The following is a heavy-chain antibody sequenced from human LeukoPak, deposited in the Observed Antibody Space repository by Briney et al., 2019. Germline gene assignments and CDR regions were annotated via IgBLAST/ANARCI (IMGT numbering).Heavy chain of an antibody. CDR1: GGSISSGDYY. J-gene: IGHJ4*02. CDR3: ARQYSSGWYQIDY. CDR2: IYYSGST. Sequence: SETLSLTCTVSGGSISSGDYYWSWIRQPPGKGLEWIGYIYYSGSTYYNPSLKSRVTISVDTSRNQFSLKLSSVTAADTAVYYCARQYSSGWYQIDYWGLGTLVTVSS. V-gene: IGHV4-30-4*08. D-gene: IGHD6-19*01.